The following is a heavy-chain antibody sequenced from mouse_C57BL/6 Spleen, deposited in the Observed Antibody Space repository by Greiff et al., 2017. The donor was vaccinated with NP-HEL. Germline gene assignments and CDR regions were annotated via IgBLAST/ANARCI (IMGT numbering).Heavy chain of an antibody. CDR2: IWSGGST. CDR1: GFSLTSYG. D-gene: IGHD2-2*01. V-gene: IGHV2-2*01. J-gene: IGHJ2*01. Sequence: QVQLKESGPGLVQPSQSLSITCTVSGFSLTSYGVHWVRQSPGKGLEWLGVIWSGGSTDYNAAFISRLSISKDNSKSQVFFKMNSLQADDTAIYYCARKSEFYYGYDGCDYWGQGTTLTVSS. CDR3: ARKSEFYYGYDGCDY.